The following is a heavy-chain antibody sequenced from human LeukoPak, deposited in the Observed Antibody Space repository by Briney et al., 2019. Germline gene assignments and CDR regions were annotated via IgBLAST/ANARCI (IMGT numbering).Heavy chain of an antibody. D-gene: IGHD5-12*01. V-gene: IGHV3-30-3*01. CDR3: ANFRRGYDVGYGMDV. Sequence: GGSLRLSCAASGFTVSSNYMSWVRQAPGKGLEWVAVISYDGSNKYYADSVKGRFTISRDNSKNTLYLQMNSLRAEDTAVYYCANFRRGYDVGYGMDVWGQGTTVTVSS. CDR2: ISYDGSNK. CDR1: GFTVSSNY. J-gene: IGHJ6*02.